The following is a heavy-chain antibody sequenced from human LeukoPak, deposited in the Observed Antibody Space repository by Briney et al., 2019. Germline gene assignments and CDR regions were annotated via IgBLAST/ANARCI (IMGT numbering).Heavy chain of an antibody. Sequence: PSETLSLTCTVSGGSISSYYWSWIRQPAGKGLEWIGRIYTSGSTNYNPSLKSRVTMSVDTSKNQFSLKLSSVTAADTAVYYCAREKDYGDSRGLDPWGQGTLVTVSS. CDR3: AREKDYGDSRGLDP. J-gene: IGHJ5*02. V-gene: IGHV4-4*07. CDR1: GGSISSYY. CDR2: IYTSGST. D-gene: IGHD4-17*01.